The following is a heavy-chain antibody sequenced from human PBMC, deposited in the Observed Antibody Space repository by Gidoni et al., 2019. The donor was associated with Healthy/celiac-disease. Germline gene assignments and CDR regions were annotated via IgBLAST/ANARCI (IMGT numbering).Heavy chain of an antibody. CDR3: ARARPLATAGTRNWFDP. V-gene: IGHV1-8*01. D-gene: IGHD6-13*01. CDR1: GYTFTSYV. CDR2: MDPKNGKT. Sequence: QVQLVQSGAEVKTPGASAKVPCKASGYTFTSYVINWVRQATGQGLEWMGWMDPKNGKTGDAQKFQGKVNMTRKTSKITAYMELSRLRSEDTGVYYCARARPLATAGTRNWFDPWGQGTLVTVSS. J-gene: IGHJ5*02.